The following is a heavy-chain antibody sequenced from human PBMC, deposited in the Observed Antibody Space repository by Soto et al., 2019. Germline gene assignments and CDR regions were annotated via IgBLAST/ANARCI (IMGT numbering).Heavy chain of an antibody. Sequence: PGWSLRLSCTASGFAFNNFAIHWVRQAPGKGLEWVAVISYDGSNKYYADSVKGRFTISRDNSKNTVYLQMNSLRADDTAVYYCARPTSGSPPRNYYYGMDVRGHGTTVTVS. CDR2: ISYDGSNK. D-gene: IGHD1-26*01. V-gene: IGHV3-30*04. CDR1: GFAFNNFA. J-gene: IGHJ6*02. CDR3: ARPTSGSPPRNYYYGMDV.